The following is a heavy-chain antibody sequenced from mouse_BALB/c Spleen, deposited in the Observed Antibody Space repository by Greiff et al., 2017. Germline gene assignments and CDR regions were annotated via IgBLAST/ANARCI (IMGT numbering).Heavy chain of an antibody. Sequence: EVQGVESGGGLVKPGGSLKLSCAASGFTFSSYAMSWVRQSPEKRLEWVAEISSGGSYTYYPDTVTGRFTISRDNAKNTLYLEMSSLRSEDTAMYYCARYGSSYHYAMDYWGQGTSVTVSS. V-gene: IGHV5-9-4*01. CDR1: GFTFSSYA. D-gene: IGHD1-1*01. J-gene: IGHJ4*01. CDR2: ISSGGSYT. CDR3: ARYGSSYHYAMDY.